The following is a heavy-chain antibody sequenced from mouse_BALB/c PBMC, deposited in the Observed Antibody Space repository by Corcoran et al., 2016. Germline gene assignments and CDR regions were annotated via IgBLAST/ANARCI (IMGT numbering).Heavy chain of an antibody. V-gene: IGHV1S34*01. CDR1: GYSFTGYY. Sequence: LVKTGASVKISCKASGYSFTGYYMHWVKQSHGKSLEWIGYISCYNGATSYNQKFKGKATFTVDTSSSTAYMQVNSLTSEDSAVEYGARRNYDFPYLDYWVQGATLTVSS. CDR3: ARRNYDFPYLDY. CDR2: ISCYNGAT. D-gene: IGHD2-4*01. J-gene: IGHJ2*01.